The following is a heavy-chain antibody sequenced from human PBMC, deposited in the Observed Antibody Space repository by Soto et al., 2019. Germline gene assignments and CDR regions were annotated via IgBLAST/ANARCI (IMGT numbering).Heavy chain of an antibody. J-gene: IGHJ4*02. V-gene: IGHV1-69*02. CDR2: IIPILGIA. Sequence: VKVSCKASGGTFSSYTISWVRQAPGQGLEWMGKIIPILGIANYAQKFQGRVTITADKSTSTAYMELSSLRSEDTAVYYCARDYSSGWYVFDYWGQGTLVTVSS. D-gene: IGHD6-19*01. CDR3: ARDYSSGWYVFDY. CDR1: GGTFSSYT.